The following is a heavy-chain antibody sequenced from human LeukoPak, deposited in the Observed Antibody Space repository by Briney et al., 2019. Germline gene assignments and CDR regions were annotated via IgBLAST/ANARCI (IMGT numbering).Heavy chain of an antibody. Sequence: SETLSLTCTVSGGSISSYYWSWIRQPPGKGLEWIGYIYYSGSTNYNPSLKSRVTISVDTSKNQFSLKLSSVTAADTAVYYCARSQRKRTNYYYYGMDVWGQGTTVTVPS. D-gene: IGHD2-2*01. V-gene: IGHV4-59*08. CDR3: ARSQRKRTNYYYYGMDV. CDR1: GGSISSYY. CDR2: IYYSGST. J-gene: IGHJ6*02.